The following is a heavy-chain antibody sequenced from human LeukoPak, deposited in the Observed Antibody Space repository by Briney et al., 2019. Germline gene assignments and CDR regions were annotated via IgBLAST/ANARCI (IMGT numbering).Heavy chain of an antibody. J-gene: IGHJ4*02. CDR2: IKHDGSEK. V-gene: IGHV3-7*01. CDR1: GSIFRDYW. Sequence: GGSLRLSCAASGSIFRDYWMNWVRQAPGKGLEWVANIKHDGSEKYYVDSVKGRFTISRDNAKNSLSLQMNSLRAEDTAVYYCARDSFSMVRGVIFGFWGQGILVTVSS. CDR3: ARDSFSMVRGVIFGF. D-gene: IGHD3-10*01.